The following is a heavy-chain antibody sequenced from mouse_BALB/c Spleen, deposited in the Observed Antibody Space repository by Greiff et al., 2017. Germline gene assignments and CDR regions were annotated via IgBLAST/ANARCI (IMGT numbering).Heavy chain of an antibody. CDR3: ARSGGGNYYFDY. Sequence: VQRVESGAELVRPGVSVKISCKGSGYTFTDYAMHWVKQSHAKSLEWIGVISTYYGDASYNQKFKGKATMTVDKSSSTAYMELARLTSEDSAIFYCARSGGGNYYFDYWGQGTTLTVSS. CDR1: GYTFTDYA. J-gene: IGHJ2*01. CDR2: ISTYYGDA. D-gene: IGHD2-1*01. V-gene: IGHV1S137*01.